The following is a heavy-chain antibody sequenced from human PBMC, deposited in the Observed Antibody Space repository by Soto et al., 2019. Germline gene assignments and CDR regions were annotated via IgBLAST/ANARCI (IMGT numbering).Heavy chain of an antibody. Sequence: VQLVQSGAEVKQPGASVKVSCKASGYTFTSYGISWVRQAPGQGLEWMGWISAYNGNTNYAQKLQGRVTMTTDTSTSTAYMELRSLRSDDTAVYYCAREGAYDSSGYGNWFDPWGQGTLVTVSS. CDR1: GYTFTSYG. V-gene: IGHV1-18*01. CDR2: ISAYNGNT. J-gene: IGHJ5*02. D-gene: IGHD3-22*01. CDR3: AREGAYDSSGYGNWFDP.